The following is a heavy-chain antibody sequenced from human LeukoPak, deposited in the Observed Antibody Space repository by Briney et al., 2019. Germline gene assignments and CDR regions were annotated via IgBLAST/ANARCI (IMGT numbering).Heavy chain of an antibody. CDR2: ISWNSGSI. CDR1: GFTFDDYA. V-gene: IGHV3-9*01. D-gene: IGHD5-24*01. CDR3: ASVWDGYNPYYFDY. Sequence: PGRSLRLSCAASGFTFDDYAMHWVRQAPGKGLEWVSGISWNSGSIGYADSVKGRFTISRDNAKNSLYLQMNSLRAEDTAVYYCASVWDGYNPYYFDYWGQGTLVTVSS. J-gene: IGHJ4*02.